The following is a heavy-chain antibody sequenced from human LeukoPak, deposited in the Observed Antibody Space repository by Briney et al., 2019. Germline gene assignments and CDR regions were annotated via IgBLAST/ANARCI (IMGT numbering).Heavy chain of an antibody. Sequence: SGESLQISCKGSGSTFSSYWIGWGRQVPGKGLEVIGIIYPCASHTSYTPSFQAQVTISVYTSIGTAYLQWSSLKASDTAIYYCARQNDFRLDYWGQGTLVTVSS. J-gene: IGHJ4*02. D-gene: IGHD3-3*01. CDR1: GSTFSSYW. V-gene: IGHV5-51*01. CDR3: ARQNDFRLDY. CDR2: IYPCASHT.